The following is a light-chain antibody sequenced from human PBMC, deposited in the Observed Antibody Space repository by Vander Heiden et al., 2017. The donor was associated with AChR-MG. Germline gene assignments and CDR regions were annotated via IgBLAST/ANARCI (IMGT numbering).Light chain of an antibody. V-gene: IGKV1-39*01. J-gene: IGKJ2*01. CDR1: QSINTF. Sequence: DIQMTQSPSSLSASVGDRVTITCRASQSINTFLNWYQQKPGRAPKLLIYGASSLQGGVPSRFSGSGVGTDFTLTVSSLQPEDFATYYCQQTFSIPYTFGQGTKLEIK. CDR2: GAS. CDR3: QQTFSIPYT.